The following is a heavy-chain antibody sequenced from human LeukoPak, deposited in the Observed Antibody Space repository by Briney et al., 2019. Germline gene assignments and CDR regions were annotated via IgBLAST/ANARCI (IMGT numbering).Heavy chain of an antibody. CDR2: ISWNSGSI. CDR3: AKDIFRTNGMDV. CDR1: GFTFDDYA. J-gene: IGHJ6*02. Sequence: GGSLRLSCAASGFTFDDYAMHWVRQAPGKGLEWVSGISWNSGSIGYADSVKGRFTISGDYAKNSLYLQMNSLRAEDTALYYCAKDIFRTNGMDVWGQGTTVTVSS. V-gene: IGHV3-9*01.